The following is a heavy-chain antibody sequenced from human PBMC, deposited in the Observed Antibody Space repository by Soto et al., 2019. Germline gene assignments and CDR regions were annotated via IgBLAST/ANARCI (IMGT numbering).Heavy chain of an antibody. CDR3: ARGAVVGMGQELDS. Sequence: EVQLVESGGGLVKPGGSLRLSCAASGFTFSSHGMNWVRQAAGKGLEWVSCITSTSSFVYYADSVKGRFTISRDDAKNSLSLPMDSPLAEDTVVYYFARGAVVGMGQELDSWCQGILVPVSS. V-gene: IGHV3-21*04. D-gene: IGHD6-19*01. J-gene: IGHJ4*02. CDR1: GFTFSSHG. CDR2: ITSTSSFV.